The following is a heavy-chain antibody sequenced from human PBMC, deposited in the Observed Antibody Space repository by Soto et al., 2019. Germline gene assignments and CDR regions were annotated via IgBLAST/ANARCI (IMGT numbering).Heavy chain of an antibody. J-gene: IGHJ6*02. CDR2: IYYSGST. CDR1: GGSISSGDYY. CDR3: ALGAAASPLFGMDV. V-gene: IGHV4-30-4*01. D-gene: IGHD6-13*01. Sequence: PSETLSLTCTVSGGSISSGDYYWSWIRQPPGKGLERIGYIYYSGSTYYNPSLKSRVTISVDTSKNQFSLKLSSVTAADTAVYYCALGAAASPLFGMDVWGQGTTVTVSS.